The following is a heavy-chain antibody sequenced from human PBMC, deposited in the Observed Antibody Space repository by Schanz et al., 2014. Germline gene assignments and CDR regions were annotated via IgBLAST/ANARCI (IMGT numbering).Heavy chain of an antibody. CDR3: ARDGVDAAAGGNY. V-gene: IGHV1-18*01. D-gene: IGHD6-13*01. CDR1: GYTFISYG. J-gene: IGHJ4*02. CDR2: ISAYNGHT. Sequence: QVHLVQSGAEVKKPGASVKVSCKASGYTFISYGIKWVRQAPGQGLEWMGWISAYNGHTDYAQKLQGRVTMTRDTSTSTVYMELSSLRSEDTAVYYCARDGVDAAAGGNYWGQGTLXTVSS.